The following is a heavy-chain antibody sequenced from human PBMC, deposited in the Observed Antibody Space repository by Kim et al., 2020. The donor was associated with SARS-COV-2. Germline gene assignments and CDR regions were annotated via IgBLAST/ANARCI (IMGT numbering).Heavy chain of an antibody. CDR2: INEDGSVK. Sequence: GGSLRLSCAASGFAFSNYWMNWVRQAPGKGLEWVAEINEDGSVKYYVDSVKGRFTISRDNAKNSVYLQMNSLRVDDTAVFYCVTDLGCTAGVWGQGTTVTVSS. D-gene: IGHD3-16*01. V-gene: IGHV3-7*03. J-gene: IGHJ6*02. CDR3: VTDLGCTAGV. CDR1: GFAFSNYW.